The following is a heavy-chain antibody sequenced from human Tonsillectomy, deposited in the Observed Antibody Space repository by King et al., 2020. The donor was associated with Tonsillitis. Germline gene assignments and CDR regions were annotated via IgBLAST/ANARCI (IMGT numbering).Heavy chain of an antibody. V-gene: IGHV3-33*05. Sequence: VQLAESGGGVVQPGRSLRLSCAASGFTFSSYGMHWVRQAPGKGLEWVAILSYDGSHKYYADSVKGRFTISRDNSKNMLFLQMNSLRAEDTAVYYCARDPSSGLYFDYWGQGTLVTVSS. CDR1: GFTFSSYG. J-gene: IGHJ4*02. CDR2: LSYDGSHK. CDR3: ARDPSSGLYFDY. D-gene: IGHD6-19*01.